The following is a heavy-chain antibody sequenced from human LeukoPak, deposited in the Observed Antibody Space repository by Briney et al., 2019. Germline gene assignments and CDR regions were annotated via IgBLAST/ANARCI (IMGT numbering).Heavy chain of an antibody. Sequence: SVKVSGKASGGTFSSYAISWVRQAPGQGLEWMGRIIPIFGTANYAQKLQGRVTITTDESTSTAYMELSSLRSEDTAVYYCARDSYYYYYYMDVWGKGTTVTVSS. J-gene: IGHJ6*03. CDR2: IIPIFGTA. CDR1: GGTFSSYA. V-gene: IGHV1-69*05. CDR3: ARDSYYYYYYMDV.